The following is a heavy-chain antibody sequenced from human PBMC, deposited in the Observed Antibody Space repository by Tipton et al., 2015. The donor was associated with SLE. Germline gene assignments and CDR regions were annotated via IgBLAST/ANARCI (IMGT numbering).Heavy chain of an antibody. V-gene: IGHV4-38-2*01. D-gene: IGHD3/OR15-3a*01. Sequence: TLSLTCAVSGYSISSGYYWGWIRQAPGKGLDRIGVFYHSGTIYYNPSLKSRVTISEDTSMNQFSLQLSSVTAADTAVYYCAGVAGGTGDCFDYWGQGTLVTVS. J-gene: IGHJ4*02. CDR2: FYHSGTI. CDR1: GYSISSGYY. CDR3: AGVAGGTGDCFDY.